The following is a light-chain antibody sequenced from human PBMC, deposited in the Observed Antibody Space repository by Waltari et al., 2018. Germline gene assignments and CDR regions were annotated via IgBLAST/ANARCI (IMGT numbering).Light chain of an antibody. Sequence: DIVMTQSPDSLAGSLGERATIHCESSQRILSASNNKNYIAWYQQKPGQPPKLLIHWASTRQSGVPDRFSASGSGTDFTLTISSLQAEDVAVYYCQQYSTVPVTFGGGTKVEIK. CDR1: QRILSASNNKNY. J-gene: IGKJ4*01. V-gene: IGKV4-1*01. CDR2: WAS. CDR3: QQYSTVPVT.